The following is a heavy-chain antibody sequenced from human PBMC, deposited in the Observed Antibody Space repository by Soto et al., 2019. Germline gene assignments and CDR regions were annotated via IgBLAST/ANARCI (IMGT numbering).Heavy chain of an antibody. Sequence: GGSLRLSCSASGFTFSSYTMHWIRQAPGKGLEWVALISYDGNNKYYADSVKGRFTISRDNFKNTLFLEMNSLRAEDTAVYYCARARSRYCSTSTCYGDRFDYWGQGTLVTVSS. CDR1: GFTFSSYT. V-gene: IGHV3-30-3*01. CDR3: ARARSRYCSTSTCYGDRFDY. CDR2: ISYDGNNK. D-gene: IGHD2-2*01. J-gene: IGHJ4*02.